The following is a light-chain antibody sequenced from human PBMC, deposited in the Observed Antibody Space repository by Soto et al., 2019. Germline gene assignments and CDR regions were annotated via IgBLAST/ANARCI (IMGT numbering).Light chain of an antibody. J-gene: IGLJ1*01. CDR2: GNS. V-gene: IGLV1-40*01. CDR3: QSYDSSLSGSRV. CDR1: SSNIGAGYD. Sequence: QSVLTQPPSVSGAPGQRVTISCTGSSSNIGAGYDVHWYQQLPGTAPKLPIYGNSNRPSGVPDRFSGSKSGTSASLAITGLQAEDEADYYCQSYDSSLSGSRVLGAGTKVTVL.